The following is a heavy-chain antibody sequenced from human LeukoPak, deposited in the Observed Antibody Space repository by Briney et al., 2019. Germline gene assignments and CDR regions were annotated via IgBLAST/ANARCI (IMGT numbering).Heavy chain of an antibody. J-gene: IGHJ4*02. CDR1: GYTFTGYY. D-gene: IGHD3-9*01. CDR3: ARLNILTGPYYFDY. Sequence: ASVKVSCKASGYTFTGYYMHWVRQAPGQGLEWMGWINPNSGGTNYAQKFQGRVTMTRDTSISTAYMELSRLRSDDTAVYYCARLNILTGPYYFDYWGQGTLVTVSS. V-gene: IGHV1-2*02. CDR2: INPNSGGT.